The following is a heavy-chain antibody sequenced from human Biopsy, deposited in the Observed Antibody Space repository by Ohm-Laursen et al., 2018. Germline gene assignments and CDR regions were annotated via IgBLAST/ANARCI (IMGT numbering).Heavy chain of an antibody. CDR2: ISGSGTTI. J-gene: IGHJ4*02. Sequence: SLRLSCSASGFTFSDYHMSWIRQAPGKGLEWLSYISGSGTTIFYADSVKGRFTVSRDNAKNSPYLQMNSLTVEDTAVYYCARDGAGSYHDYWGQGTLVTVSS. CDR1: GFTFSDYH. V-gene: IGHV3-11*01. CDR3: ARDGAGSYHDY. D-gene: IGHD3-10*01.